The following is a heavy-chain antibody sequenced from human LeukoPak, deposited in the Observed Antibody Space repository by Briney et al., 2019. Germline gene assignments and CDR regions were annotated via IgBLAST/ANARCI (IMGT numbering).Heavy chain of an antibody. V-gene: IGHV3-30*19. J-gene: IGHJ6*04. CDR3: ARQYYDILTGYYRGYYYGMDV. D-gene: IGHD3-9*01. Sequence: GGSLRLSCAASGFTFSSYGMHWVRQAPGKGLEWVAVIWYDGSNKYYADSVKGRFTISRDNSKNTLYLQMNSLRAEDTAVYYCARQYYDILTGYYRGYYYGMDVWGKGTTVTVSS. CDR2: IWYDGSNK. CDR1: GFTFSSYG.